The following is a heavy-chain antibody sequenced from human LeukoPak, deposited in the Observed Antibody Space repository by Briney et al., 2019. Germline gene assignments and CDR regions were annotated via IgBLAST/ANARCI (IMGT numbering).Heavy chain of an antibody. Sequence: GGSLRLSCAASGFTFSSYSMNWVRQAPGKGLEWVSSISSSSSYIYYADSVKGRFTISRDNAKNSLYLQMNSLRAEDTAVYYCARRRDSSSWYLNYFDYWGQGTLVTVSS. V-gene: IGHV3-21*01. CDR3: ARRRDSSSWYLNYFDY. D-gene: IGHD6-13*01. J-gene: IGHJ4*02. CDR1: GFTFSSYS. CDR2: ISSSSSYI.